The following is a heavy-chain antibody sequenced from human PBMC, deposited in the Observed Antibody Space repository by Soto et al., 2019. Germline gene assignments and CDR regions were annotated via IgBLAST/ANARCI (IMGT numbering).Heavy chain of an antibody. V-gene: IGHV4-39*01. D-gene: IGHD2-15*01. CDR3: ARHTPAISISDH. Sequence: SETLSLSCTVSGGSISSSSYYWGWIRQPPGKGLEWIGSIYYSGSTYYNPSPKSRVTISVDTSKNQFSLKLSSVTAADTAVYYCARHTPAISISDHWGQGTLVTVS. J-gene: IGHJ4*02. CDR2: IYYSGST. CDR1: GGSISSSSYY.